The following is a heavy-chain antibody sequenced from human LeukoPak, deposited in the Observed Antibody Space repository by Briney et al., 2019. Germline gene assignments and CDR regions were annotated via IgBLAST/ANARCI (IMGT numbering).Heavy chain of an antibody. J-gene: IGHJ5*02. CDR3: ASLGYCSGGSCSRGSFDP. D-gene: IGHD2-15*01. CDR1: GFTFSSYY. V-gene: IGHV3-21*01. CDR2: ISSSSSTI. Sequence: GGSLRLSCAASGFTFSSYYMNWVRQAPGKGLEWVSSISSSSSTIYYADSVKGRFTISRDNAKNSLYLQMNSLRAEDTAVYECASLGYCSGGSCSRGSFDPWGQETLVTVSS.